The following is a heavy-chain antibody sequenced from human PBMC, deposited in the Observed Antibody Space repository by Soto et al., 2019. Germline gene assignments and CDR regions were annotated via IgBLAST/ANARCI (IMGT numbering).Heavy chain of an antibody. CDR3: AHYFDSSGHWGFDY. CDR1: GFLLTTRGVG. D-gene: IGHD3-22*01. V-gene: IGHV2-5*02. CDR2: IYWDNNS. J-gene: IGHJ4*02. Sequence: QITLKESGPTLVKPTQTLTLTCSFTGFLLTTRGVGVGWIRQPPGKALEWLTLIYWDNNSRHSESLRSRLTITKDTSKNQVVLTMTNVDPVDTAIYHCAHYFDSSGHWGFDYWGQGALVTVSS.